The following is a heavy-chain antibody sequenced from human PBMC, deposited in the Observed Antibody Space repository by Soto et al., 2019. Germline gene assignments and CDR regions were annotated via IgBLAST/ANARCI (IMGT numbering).Heavy chain of an antibody. D-gene: IGHD3-9*01. CDR2: ISAYNGST. V-gene: IGHV1-18*04. Sequence: QVQLVQSGGEVKKPGASVKVSCKASGYTFTNYGINWMRQAPGQGLEWMGWISAYNGSTKFAQKFQGRVTMTTDTSTSTAYMEVRSLKSDDTAMYYCARDGLSFRDFDWFSREFDPWGQGTLVTVSS. CDR3: ARDGLSFRDFDWFSREFDP. CDR1: GYTFTNYG. J-gene: IGHJ5*02.